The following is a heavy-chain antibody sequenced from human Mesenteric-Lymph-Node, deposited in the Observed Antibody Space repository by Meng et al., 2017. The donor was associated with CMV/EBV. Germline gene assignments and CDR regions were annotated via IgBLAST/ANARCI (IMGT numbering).Heavy chain of an antibody. J-gene: IGHJ5*02. V-gene: IGHV4-61*01. CDR1: GGSVSSRSYY. CDR3: ARGGGGTTWFDP. Sequence: SETLSLTCTVSGGSVSSRSYYWSWIRHPPGRGLECIGYFHYSGNGNYSPSLKSRVTISLDTSKNQLSLKLTSVTAADTAIYYCARGGGGTTWFDPWGQGTLVTVSS. CDR2: FHYSGNG. D-gene: IGHD1-1*01.